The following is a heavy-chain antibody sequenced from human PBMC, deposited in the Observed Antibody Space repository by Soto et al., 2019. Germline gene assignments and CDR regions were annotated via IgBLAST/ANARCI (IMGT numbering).Heavy chain of an antibody. V-gene: IGHV3-64D*06. CDR2: IRSDGGST. D-gene: IGHD3-10*01. Sequence: PGGSWRLSCLASGFMFSSYAMHWGRKAPGKGLEYVSAIRSDGGSTYYADYVKGSFTISRDISKNTLYLQMSSLRAEDTAVYYCVKDGGVVRGVYDYWGQGT. CDR1: GFMFSSYA. J-gene: IGHJ4*02. CDR3: VKDGGVVRGVYDY.